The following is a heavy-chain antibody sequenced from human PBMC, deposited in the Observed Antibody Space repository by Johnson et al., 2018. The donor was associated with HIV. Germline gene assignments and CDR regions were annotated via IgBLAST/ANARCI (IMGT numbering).Heavy chain of an antibody. Sequence: VQLVESGGGVVQPGGSLRLSCVVSGFTFSSYWMSWVRQAPGKGLEWVGRIKSKSDGGTSDYAAPVQARFTISRDDSKNTLYLQMNSLKTEDTAVYYCARDQFYSSSWYDTFDIWGQGTMVTVSS. CDR3: ARDQFYSSSWYDTFDI. CDR1: GFTFSSYW. J-gene: IGHJ3*02. V-gene: IGHV3-15*01. CDR2: IKSKSDGGTS. D-gene: IGHD6-13*01.